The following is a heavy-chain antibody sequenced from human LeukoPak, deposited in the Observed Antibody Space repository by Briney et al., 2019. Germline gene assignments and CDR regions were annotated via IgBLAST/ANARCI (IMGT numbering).Heavy chain of an antibody. CDR2: IYYSGST. J-gene: IGHJ6*02. D-gene: IGHD6-6*01. V-gene: IGHV4-39*01. CDR1: GGSISSGGYY. CDR3: ARDSSSYGMDV. Sequence: SETLSLTCTVSGGSISSGGYYWSWIRQPPGKGLEWIGSIYYSGSTYYNPSLRSRVTISVDTSKNQFSLKLSSVTAADTAVYYCARDSSSYGMDVWGQGTTVTVSS.